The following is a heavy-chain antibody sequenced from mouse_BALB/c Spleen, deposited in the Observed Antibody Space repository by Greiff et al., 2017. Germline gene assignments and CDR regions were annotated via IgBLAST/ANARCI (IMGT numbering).Heavy chain of an antibody. CDR1: GYTFTNYW. Sequence: QVQLQQSGAELVRPGTSVKISCKASGYTFTNYWLGWVKQRPGHGLEWIGDIYPGGGYTNYNEKFKGKATLTADTSSSTAYMQLSSLTSEDSAVYFCARGYGYDEMGYAMDYWGQGTSVTVSS. V-gene: IGHV1-63*02. CDR2: IYPGGGYT. CDR3: ARGYGYDEMGYAMDY. J-gene: IGHJ4*01. D-gene: IGHD2-2*01.